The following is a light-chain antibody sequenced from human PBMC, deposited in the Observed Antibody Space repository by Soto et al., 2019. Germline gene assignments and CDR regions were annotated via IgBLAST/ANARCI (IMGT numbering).Light chain of an antibody. CDR3: QQYNNWPVT. CDR1: QSVSSN. J-gene: IGKJ1*01. V-gene: IGKV3-15*01. CDR2: GAS. Sequence: EIVMTQSPATLSVSPGERATLSCRAGQSVSSNLAWYQQKPGQAPRLLIYGASTRATAIPARFSGSGSGTEFTLTISSLQSEDFAVYYCQQYNNWPVTFGQGTKVEI.